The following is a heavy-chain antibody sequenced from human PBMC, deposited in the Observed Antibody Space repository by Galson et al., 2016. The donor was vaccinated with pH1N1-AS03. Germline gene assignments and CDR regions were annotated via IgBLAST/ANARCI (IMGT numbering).Heavy chain of an antibody. CDR3: AKDKGLGGGSCYQY. D-gene: IGHD2-15*01. J-gene: IGHJ4*02. Sequence: SLRLSCSASGFTFGSFAVSWVRQAPGKGLGWVSAISGSGNNTYYGDSVKGRLAISRDNSKNMLYLQMNSLRAEDTAVYYCAKDKGLGGGSCYQYWGQGTLVTVSS. CDR2: ISGSGNNT. V-gene: IGHV3-23*01. CDR1: GFTFGSFA.